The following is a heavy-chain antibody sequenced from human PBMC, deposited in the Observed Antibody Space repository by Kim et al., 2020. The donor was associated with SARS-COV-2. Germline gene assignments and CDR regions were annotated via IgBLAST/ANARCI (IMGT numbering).Heavy chain of an antibody. CDR2: IYTGGIT. Sequence: SETLSLTCTVSGGSVSSYYWSWIRQPAGKGLEWIGRIYTGGITNYNPSLKSRVTMSVDTSKNHFSLNLSSVTAADTAVYYCARGSPWAAAGHFDYWGQGT. J-gene: IGHJ4*02. CDR1: GGSVSSYY. D-gene: IGHD6-13*01. V-gene: IGHV4-4*07. CDR3: ARGSPWAAAGHFDY.